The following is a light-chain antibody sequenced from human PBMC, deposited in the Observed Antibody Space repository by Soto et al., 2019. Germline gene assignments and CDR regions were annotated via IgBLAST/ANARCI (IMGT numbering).Light chain of an antibody. CDR3: QQRGNWPH. Sequence: EIVLTQSPATLSLSPGERATLSCRASQTINNYLAWYQHKPGQAPRLLIYDASTRATGIPARFSGSGSGTGLPLHIRSLGAEDFATYFCQQRGNWPHFGQGTRLEIK. V-gene: IGKV3-11*01. CDR2: DAS. CDR1: QTINNY. J-gene: IGKJ5*01.